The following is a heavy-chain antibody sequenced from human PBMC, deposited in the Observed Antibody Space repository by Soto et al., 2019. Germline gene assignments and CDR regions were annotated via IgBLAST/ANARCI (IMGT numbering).Heavy chain of an antibody. CDR3: AIYRGSGGGWFDP. Sequence: ASVKVSCKLFGSTLVELSIHWVRQAPGKGLEWMGGFDPEDGETIYAQKFQGRVTMTEDTSTDTAYMDLTSLRSDDTAVYYCAIYRGSGGGWFDPWGQGTLVTVSS. CDR1: GSTLVELS. J-gene: IGHJ5*02. CDR2: FDPEDGET. D-gene: IGHD3-10*01. V-gene: IGHV1-24*01.